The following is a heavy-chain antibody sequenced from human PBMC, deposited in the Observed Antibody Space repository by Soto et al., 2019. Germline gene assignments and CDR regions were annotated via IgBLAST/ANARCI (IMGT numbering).Heavy chain of an antibody. CDR3: ARQTFSRHYGPHLLHWFDP. CDR2: FYYSGST. Sequence: SETLSLTCTVSGGSISSGPYSWGWIRQPPGKGLEWIGTFYYSGSTNYNPSLESRVTISVDTSRNQFSLKVSSVTAADTAFFYCARQTFSRHYGPHLLHWFDPWGQGTLVTVSS. J-gene: IGHJ5*02. CDR1: GGSISSGPYS. V-gene: IGHV4-39*01. D-gene: IGHD3-10*01.